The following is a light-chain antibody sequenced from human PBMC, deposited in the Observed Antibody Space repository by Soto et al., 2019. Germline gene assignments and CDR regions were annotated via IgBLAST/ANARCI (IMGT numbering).Light chain of an antibody. CDR2: DAS. CDR1: QSISNR. V-gene: IGKV1-5*01. J-gene: IGKJ1*01. CDR3: QQYNSYSEA. Sequence: DIQMTQSPSTLSASVRDSVTITCRASQSISNRLAWYQQKPGKAPKVLIYDASNLESGVPSRFSGSGSGTEFTLTISSLQPDDFATYYCQQYNSYSEAFGQGTKVDNK.